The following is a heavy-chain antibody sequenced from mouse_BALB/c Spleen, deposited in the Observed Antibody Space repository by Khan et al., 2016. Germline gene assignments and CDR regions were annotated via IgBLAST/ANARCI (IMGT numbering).Heavy chain of an antibody. CDR2: IWPGGST. V-gene: IGHV2-9*02. CDR3: AWYYRYDEHYAMDY. J-gene: IGHJ4*01. D-gene: IGHD2-14*01. Sequence: QVQLKQSGPGLVAPSQCLTITCTVSGYSLTSYGVHWVRQPPGKGLEWLGEIWPGGSTNYNTAHMSRLSISKDNSKSQVFLQMNSLQTDDTAMYYCAWYYRYDEHYAMDYWGQGTSVTVAS. CDR1: GYSLTSYG.